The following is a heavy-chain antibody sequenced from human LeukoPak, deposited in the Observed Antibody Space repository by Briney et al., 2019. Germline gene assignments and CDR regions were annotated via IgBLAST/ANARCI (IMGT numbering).Heavy chain of an antibody. Sequence: ASVKVSCKASGYTFTSYYMHWVRQAPGQGLEWMGIINPSGGSTSYAQKFQGRVTMTRDTSTSTVYMELSSLRSEDTAVCYCARGSWQWLALYNWFDPWGQGTLVTVSS. V-gene: IGHV1-46*01. CDR2: INPSGGST. CDR1: GYTFTSYY. D-gene: IGHD6-19*01. J-gene: IGHJ5*02. CDR3: ARGSWQWLALYNWFDP.